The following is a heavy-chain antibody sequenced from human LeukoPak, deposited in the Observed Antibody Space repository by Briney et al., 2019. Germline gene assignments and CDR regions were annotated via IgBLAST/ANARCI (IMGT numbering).Heavy chain of an antibody. J-gene: IGHJ4*02. D-gene: IGHD2-2*03. V-gene: IGHV4-61*02. CDR2: IYTSGST. Sequence: SETLSLTCTVSGGSISSGSYYWSWIRQPAGKGLEWIGRIYTSGSTNYNPSLKSRVTISVDTSKNQFSLKLSSVTAADTAVYYCARGPPGGYCSSTSCFGWGQGTLVTVSS. CDR3: ARGPPGGYCSSTSCFG. CDR1: GGSISSGSYY.